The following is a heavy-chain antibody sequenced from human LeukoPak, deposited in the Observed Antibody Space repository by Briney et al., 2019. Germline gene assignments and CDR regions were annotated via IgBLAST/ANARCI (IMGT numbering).Heavy chain of an antibody. CDR2: IRGSGTST. J-gene: IGHJ6*04. CDR1: GFTFSSYG. CDR3: AELGITMIGGV. V-gene: IGHV3-23*01. D-gene: IGHD3-10*02. Sequence: GGSLRLSCAGSGFTFSSYGMSWVRQAPGKGLEWVSCIRGSGTSTYYADSVKGRFTISRDNSKNTLYLQMNSLRAEDTAVYYCAELGITMIGGVWGKGTTVTISP.